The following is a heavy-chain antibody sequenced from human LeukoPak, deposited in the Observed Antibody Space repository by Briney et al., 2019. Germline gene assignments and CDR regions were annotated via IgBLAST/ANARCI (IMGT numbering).Heavy chain of an antibody. Sequence: SETLSLTCTVSGGSISSYYWSWIRQPPGKGLEWIGYIYYSGSTNYNPSLKSRVTISVDTSKNQFSLKLSSVTAADTAVYYCARDGYDFWSGYGSSWYYFDYWGQGTLVTVSS. D-gene: IGHD3-3*01. CDR1: GGSISSYY. V-gene: IGHV4-59*01. CDR3: ARDGYDFWSGYGSSWYYFDY. CDR2: IYYSGST. J-gene: IGHJ4*02.